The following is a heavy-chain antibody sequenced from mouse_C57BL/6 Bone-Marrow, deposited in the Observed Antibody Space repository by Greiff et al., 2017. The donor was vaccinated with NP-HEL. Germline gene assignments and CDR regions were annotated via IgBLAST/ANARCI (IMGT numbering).Heavy chain of an antibody. CDR1: GYTFTSYW. J-gene: IGHJ3*01. CDR3: ARNGNYESWFAY. V-gene: IGHV1-53*01. CDR2: INPSNGGT. D-gene: IGHD2-1*01. Sequence: QVQLQQPGTELVKPGASVTLSCKASGYTFTSYWMHWVKQRPGQGLEWIGNINPSNGGTNYNEKFKSKATLTVDKSSSTTYMQLSSLTSEDSAVYYCARNGNYESWFAYWGQGTLVTVSA.